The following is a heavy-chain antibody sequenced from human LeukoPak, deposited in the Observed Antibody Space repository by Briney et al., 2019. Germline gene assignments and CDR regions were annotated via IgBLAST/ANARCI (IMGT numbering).Heavy chain of an antibody. CDR1: GLIFSNYG. V-gene: IGHV3-33*01. CDR2: IWYDGSNQ. CDR3: VRDSNLSFDY. D-gene: IGHD2/OR15-2a*01. J-gene: IGHJ4*02. Sequence: GGSLRLSCAASGLIFSNYGMHWVRQAPGKGLEWVALIWYDGSNQYYADSVKGRFTISRDNAKSTLYLQMNSLRAEDTAVYYCVRDSNLSFDYWGQGSLVTVSS.